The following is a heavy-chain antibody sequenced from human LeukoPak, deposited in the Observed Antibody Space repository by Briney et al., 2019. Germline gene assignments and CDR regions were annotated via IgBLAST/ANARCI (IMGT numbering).Heavy chain of an antibody. CDR1: GGSLSSSGYY. V-gene: IGHV4-39*01. D-gene: IGHD1-7*01. CDR3: ARHKGAGTTNYDGMDV. Sequence: SETLSLTCTVSGGSLSSSGYYWGWVRQPPGKGLEWVASILYSGTTYYNPSLKSRLTISIDTSKKQFSLKLNSLTAADTAVYCARHKGAGTTNYDGMDVWGQGTTVTVSS. J-gene: IGHJ6*02. CDR2: ILYSGTT.